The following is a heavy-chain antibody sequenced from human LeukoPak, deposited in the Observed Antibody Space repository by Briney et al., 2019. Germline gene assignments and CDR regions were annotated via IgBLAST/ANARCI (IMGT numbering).Heavy chain of an antibody. V-gene: IGHV4-34*01. D-gene: IGHD2-2*01. J-gene: IGHJ3*02. CDR3: ARQGYDTDAFDI. Sequence: SETLSLTCAVYGGSFSGYYWSWIRQPPGKGLEWIGEINHSGSTNYNPSLKSRVTISVDTSKNQFSLKLSSVTAADTAVYYCARQGYDTDAFDIWGQGTMVTVSS. CDR2: INHSGST. CDR1: GGSFSGYY.